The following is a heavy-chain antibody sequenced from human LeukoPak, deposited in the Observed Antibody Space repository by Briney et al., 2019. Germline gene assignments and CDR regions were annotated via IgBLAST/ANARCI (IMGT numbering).Heavy chain of an antibody. CDR2: ISWNSGSI. J-gene: IGHJ4*02. CDR1: GFIFDDYA. Sequence: SLRLPCAASGFIFDDYAMHWVRQAPGKGLEWVSGISWNSGSIGYADSVKGRFTISRDNAKSSLYLQMNSLRPEDTALYYCAKGVHYDSSGYCFDYWGQGTLVTVSS. CDR3: AKGVHYDSSGYCFDY. D-gene: IGHD3-22*01. V-gene: IGHV3-9*01.